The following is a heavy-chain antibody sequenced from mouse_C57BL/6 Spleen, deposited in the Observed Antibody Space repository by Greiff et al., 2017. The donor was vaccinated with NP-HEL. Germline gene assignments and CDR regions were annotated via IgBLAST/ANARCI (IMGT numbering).Heavy chain of an antibody. CDR2: INPSSGYT. CDR3: ARCPNSLYYYGSSLYWYFDV. CDR1: GYTFTSYT. D-gene: IGHD1-1*01. J-gene: IGHJ1*03. V-gene: IGHV1-4*01. Sequence: VQLQQSGAELARPGASVKMSCKASGYTFTSYTMHWVKQRPGQGLEWIGYINPSSGYTKYNQKFKDKATLTADKSSSTAYMQLSSLTSEYSAVYYCARCPNSLYYYGSSLYWYFDVWGTGTTVTVSS.